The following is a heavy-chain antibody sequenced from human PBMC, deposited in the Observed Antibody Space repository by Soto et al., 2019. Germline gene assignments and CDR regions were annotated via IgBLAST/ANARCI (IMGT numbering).Heavy chain of an antibody. Sequence: QVQLVESGGGVVQPGRSLRLSCAASGFTFSSYGMHWVRQAPGKGLEWVAVIWLDGSNKYYADSVKGRFTISRDNYKNTLYQQMNSLRDEDTAVYYCARGLWSFDYWGQGNLVTVSS. J-gene: IGHJ4*02. V-gene: IGHV3-33*01. D-gene: IGHD5-18*01. CDR2: IWLDGSNK. CDR3: ARGLWSFDY. CDR1: GFTFSSYG.